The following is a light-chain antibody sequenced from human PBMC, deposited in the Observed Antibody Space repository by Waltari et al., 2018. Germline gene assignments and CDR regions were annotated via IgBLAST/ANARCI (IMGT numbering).Light chain of an antibody. J-gene: IGKJ1*01. Sequence: TQYPGHLPMSPGGWANLPCRASLYMSSSKLGWYQQKPGKAPKLLIYAASTLQSGVPSRFSGSGSGTEFTLSISSLQPEDFATYYCQQLDSYPRTFGQGTKVEIK. CDR3: QQLDSYPRT. V-gene: IGKV1-9*01. CDR2: AAS. CDR1: LYMSSS.